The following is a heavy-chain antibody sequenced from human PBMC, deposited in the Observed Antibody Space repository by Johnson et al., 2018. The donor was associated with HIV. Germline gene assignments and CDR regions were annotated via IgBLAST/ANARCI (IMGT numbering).Heavy chain of an antibody. V-gene: IGHV3-15*01. CDR3: TAPIGGAIEALDI. CDR2: IKSKTDGGTT. J-gene: IGHJ3*02. Sequence: MLLVESGGGLVQPGGSLRLSCAASGLTFSNSWMTWVRQAPGKGLEWVGRIKSKTDGGTTEYAAPVKGRFLISRDDAKNTLYLQMNSLETEDTAVYYCTAPIGGAIEALDIWGQGTKVTVSS. D-gene: IGHD1-26*01. CDR1: GLTFSNSW.